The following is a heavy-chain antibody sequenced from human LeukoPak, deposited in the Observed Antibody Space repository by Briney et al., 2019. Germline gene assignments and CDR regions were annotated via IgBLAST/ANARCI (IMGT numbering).Heavy chain of an antibody. CDR2: INPNSGGT. Sequence: ASVKVSCKASGGTFSSYAISWVRQAPGQGLEWMGRINPNSGGTNYAQKFQGRVTMTRDTSISTAYMELSRLRSDDTAVYYCARDRGRYCSGGSCKSDAFDIWGQGTMVTVSS. V-gene: IGHV1-2*06. D-gene: IGHD2-15*01. CDR1: GGTFSSYA. CDR3: ARDRGRYCSGGSCKSDAFDI. J-gene: IGHJ3*02.